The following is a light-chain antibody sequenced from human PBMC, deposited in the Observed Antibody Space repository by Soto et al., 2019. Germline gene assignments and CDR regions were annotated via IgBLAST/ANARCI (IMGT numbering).Light chain of an antibody. CDR3: QQYNDWPPELT. J-gene: IGKJ4*01. CDR2: GAS. V-gene: IGKV3-15*01. Sequence: EIMMTQSPATLSVSPGERATLSCWASQSVSSNLAWYQQRPGQAPRLLIYGASTRAAGIPARFSGSGYGTDFTLTISGLQSEDSAVYYCQQYNDWPPELTFGGGTEVEIK. CDR1: QSVSSN.